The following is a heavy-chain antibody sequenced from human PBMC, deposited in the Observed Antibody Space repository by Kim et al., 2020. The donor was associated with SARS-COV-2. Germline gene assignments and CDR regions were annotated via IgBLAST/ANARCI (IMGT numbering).Heavy chain of an antibody. CDR3: AGEPVLNY. Sequence: GGSLRLSCAASGLTFSSYCMHWVRQAPGKGLVCVSRINSDGSSTYYADFVKGRFTISRDNAKNTLYLQMNSLRVDDTAVYYCAGEPVLNYWGQGTLVTVSS. V-gene: IGHV3-74*01. J-gene: IGHJ4*02. CDR2: INSDGSST. CDR1: GLTFSSYC.